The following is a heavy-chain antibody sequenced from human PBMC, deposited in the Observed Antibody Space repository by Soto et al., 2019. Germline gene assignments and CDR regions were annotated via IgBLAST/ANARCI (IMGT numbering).Heavy chain of an antibody. Sequence: PGGSLRLSCAASGFTFSSYSMNWVRQATGQGLEWVSYISSSSSTIYYADSVKGRFTISRDNAKNSLYLQMNSLRDEDTAVYYCARDAPPLAYYYDPNWFDPWGQGTLVTVCS. CDR1: GFTFSSYS. J-gene: IGHJ5*02. D-gene: IGHD3-22*01. CDR3: ARDAPPLAYYYDPNWFDP. CDR2: ISSSSSTI. V-gene: IGHV3-48*02.